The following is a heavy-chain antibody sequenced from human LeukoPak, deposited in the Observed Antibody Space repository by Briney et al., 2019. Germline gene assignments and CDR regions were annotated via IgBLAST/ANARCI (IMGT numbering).Heavy chain of an antibody. D-gene: IGHD3-9*01. CDR3: ARDYDIPDYYYYYYMDV. Sequence: GASVKVSCKASGYTFTSYGISWVRQAPGQGLEWMGWISAYNGNTNYAQKLQGRVTMTTDTSTSTAYMELRSLRSDDTAMYYCARDYDIPDYYYYYYMDVWGKGTTVTVSS. CDR1: GYTFTSYG. J-gene: IGHJ6*03. V-gene: IGHV1-18*01. CDR2: ISAYNGNT.